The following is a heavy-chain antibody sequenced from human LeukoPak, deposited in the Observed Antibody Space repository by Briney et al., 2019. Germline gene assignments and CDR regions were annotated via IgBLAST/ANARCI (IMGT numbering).Heavy chain of an antibody. CDR1: GFTFSSYG. D-gene: IGHD6-19*01. V-gene: IGHV3-30*02. Sequence: GGSLRLSCAAPGFTFSSYGMHWVRQAPGKGMEWVAFIRYDGSNKYYADSVKGRFTISRDNSKNTLYLQMNSLRAEDTAVYYCAKDAIAVAAYYYMDVWGKGTTVTVSS. CDR2: IRYDGSNK. CDR3: AKDAIAVAAYYYMDV. J-gene: IGHJ6*03.